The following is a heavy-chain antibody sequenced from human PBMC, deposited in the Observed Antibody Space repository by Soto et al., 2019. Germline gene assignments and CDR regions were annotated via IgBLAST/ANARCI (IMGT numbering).Heavy chain of an antibody. V-gene: IGHV4-39*01. CDR3: ARHGITGSYYDAFDI. J-gene: IGHJ3*02. D-gene: IGHD1-26*01. CDR1: DDCISISRSS. CDR2: IKYSGTT. Sequence: SVTLTLTSTVYDDCISISRSSCALFVQLPGKVLEWIASIKYSGTTFYNPSLKSRVTLSVDTSKNQFALKLSSVTAAETAVYYCARHGITGSYYDAFDIWGQGTMVT.